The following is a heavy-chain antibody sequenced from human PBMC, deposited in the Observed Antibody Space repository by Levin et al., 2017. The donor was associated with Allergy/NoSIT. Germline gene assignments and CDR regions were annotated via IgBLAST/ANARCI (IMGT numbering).Heavy chain of an antibody. CDR2: IYPADSDT. D-gene: IGHD5-12*01. CDR1: GYTFNSYW. V-gene: IGHV5-51*01. Sequence: GESLKISCKGSGYTFNSYWIAWVRQMPGKGLEWMGIIYPADSDTRYSPSFQGQVTISADTSIDTAYLQWSSLKASDTAIYFCARQTSLVATMAYWGQGTLVTVSS. J-gene: IGHJ4*02. CDR3: ARQTSLVATMAY.